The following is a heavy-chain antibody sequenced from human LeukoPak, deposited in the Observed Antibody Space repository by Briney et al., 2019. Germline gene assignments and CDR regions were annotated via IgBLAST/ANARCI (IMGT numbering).Heavy chain of an antibody. J-gene: IGHJ5*02. CDR3: ARGQLVGSSWYRRTVVWFDP. V-gene: IGHV4-34*01. CDR1: GFTFSSFA. D-gene: IGHD6-13*01. CDR2: INHSGST. Sequence: GSLRLSCAASGFTFSSFAMSWVRQPPGKGLEWIGEINHSGSTNYNPSLKSRVTISVDTSKNQFSLKLSSVTAADTAVYYCARGQLVGSSWYRRTVVWFDPWGQGTLVTVSS.